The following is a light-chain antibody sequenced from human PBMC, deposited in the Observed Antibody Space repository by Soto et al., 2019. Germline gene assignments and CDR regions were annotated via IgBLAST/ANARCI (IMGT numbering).Light chain of an antibody. CDR1: QDITNY. CDR2: AAS. V-gene: IGKV1-33*01. CDR3: QQYHNPPLT. Sequence: DIQMTQSPSSLSASVGDRVTITCQASQDITNYVNWYFQKPGKAPKLLISAASNSETGVPSRFSGSGSGTHFTFTISSLQPEDIATYYCQQYHNPPLTFGGGTKVEIK. J-gene: IGKJ4*01.